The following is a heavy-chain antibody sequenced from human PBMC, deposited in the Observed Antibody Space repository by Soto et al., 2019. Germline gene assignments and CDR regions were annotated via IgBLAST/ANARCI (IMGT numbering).Heavy chain of an antibody. CDR1: GFSFSSYG. D-gene: IGHD3-10*01. V-gene: IGHV3-30*18. Sequence: QVQLVESGGGVVQPGRSLRLSCAASGFSFSSYGMHWVRQAPGKGLEWVAGLSFDGITKHYADSVKGQFTISRDNSKNTMYLHMNRLRPEDTAIYYCAKAGAWELLPACGMDVWGQGTTVTVSS. J-gene: IGHJ6*01. CDR3: AKAGAWELLPACGMDV. CDR2: LSFDGITK.